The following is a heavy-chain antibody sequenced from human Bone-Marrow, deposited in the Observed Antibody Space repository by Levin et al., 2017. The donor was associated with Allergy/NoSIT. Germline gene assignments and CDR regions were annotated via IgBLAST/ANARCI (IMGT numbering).Heavy chain of an antibody. J-gene: IGHJ4*02. CDR2: INHSGST. D-gene: IGHD1-26*01. CDR3: ARGRYSGSYYGPGRAGVVDY. CDR1: GGSFSGYY. Sequence: SETLSLTCAVYGGSFSGYYWSWIRQPPGKGLEWIGEINHSGSTNYNPSLKSRVTISVDTSKNQFSLKLSSVTAADTAVYYCARGRYSGSYYGPGRAGVVDYWGQGTLVTVSS. V-gene: IGHV4-34*01.